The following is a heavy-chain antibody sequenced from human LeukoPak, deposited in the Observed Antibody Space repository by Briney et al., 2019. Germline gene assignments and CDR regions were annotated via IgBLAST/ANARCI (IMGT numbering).Heavy chain of an antibody. CDR3: ARHGRYSYGLDAFDI. Sequence: PSETLSLTCTVSGGSISSSSYYWGWIRQPPGKGLEWIGSIYYSGSTYYNPSLKSRVTISVDTSKNQFSLKLSSVTAADTAVYYCARHGRYSYGLDAFDIWGQGTMVTVSS. CDR1: GGSISSSSYY. J-gene: IGHJ3*02. D-gene: IGHD5-18*01. V-gene: IGHV4-39*01. CDR2: IYYSGST.